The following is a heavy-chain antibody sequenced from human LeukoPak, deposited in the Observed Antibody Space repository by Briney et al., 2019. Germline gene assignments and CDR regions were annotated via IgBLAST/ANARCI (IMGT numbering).Heavy chain of an antibody. Sequence: ASVKVSCKASGYTFTSYDINWVRQATGHGLEWMGWMNPNSGNTGYAQKFQGRVTMTRNTSISTAYMELSSLRSEDTAVYYCARGNTKIVPAAIALFYYYYYGMDVWGQGTTVTVSS. J-gene: IGHJ6*02. CDR3: ARGNTKIVPAAIALFYYYYYGMDV. CDR1: GYTFTSYD. CDR2: MNPNSGNT. V-gene: IGHV1-8*01. D-gene: IGHD2-2*01.